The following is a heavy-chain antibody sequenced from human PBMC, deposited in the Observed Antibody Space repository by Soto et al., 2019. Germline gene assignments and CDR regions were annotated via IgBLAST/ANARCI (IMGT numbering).Heavy chain of an antibody. J-gene: IGHJ5*02. V-gene: IGHV3-23*01. D-gene: IGHD1-26*01. CDR1: GFTFSSYA. CDR3: AKDPRGYSANYGGPNWFHP. Sequence: EVQLLESGGGLVQPGGSLRLSCAASGFTFSSYAMSWVRQAPGKGLEWVSGVSGSGDSTYYADSVKGRFTISRDNSKNTLYTQMNSLRAEDTDVYYCAKDPRGYSANYGGPNWFHPWGQGTLVAVSS. CDR2: VSGSGDST.